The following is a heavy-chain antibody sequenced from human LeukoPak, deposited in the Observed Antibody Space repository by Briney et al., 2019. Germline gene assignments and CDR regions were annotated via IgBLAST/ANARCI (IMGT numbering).Heavy chain of an antibody. Sequence: GGSLGLSCAASGFSFRTYSMNWVRQAPGKGLEWVSGISSSSSHIYYSDSVKGRFTISRDNAKNSLYLQLNSLRAEDTAVFYCARDLGVGGTMTLDYWGQGTLVTVSS. V-gene: IGHV3-21*06. CDR3: ARDLGVGGTMTLDY. CDR1: GFSFRTYS. CDR2: ISSSSSHI. D-gene: IGHD1-26*01. J-gene: IGHJ4*02.